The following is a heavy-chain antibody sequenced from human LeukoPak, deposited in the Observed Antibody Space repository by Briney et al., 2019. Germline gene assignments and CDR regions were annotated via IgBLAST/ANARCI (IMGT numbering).Heavy chain of an antibody. V-gene: IGHV4-59*08. CDR1: GGSISSYY. D-gene: IGHD4-11*01. CDR2: IYYSVST. J-gene: IGHJ4*02. Sequence: SSEPVSLTCTVSGGSISSYYWSWIRQPPGKGLEWIGYIYYSVSTNYNPSLKNRVTISVDTSKNQFSLKLSSVTAADTAVYYCARHDYSNSPTDYWGQGTLDAVFS. CDR3: ARHDYSNSPTDY.